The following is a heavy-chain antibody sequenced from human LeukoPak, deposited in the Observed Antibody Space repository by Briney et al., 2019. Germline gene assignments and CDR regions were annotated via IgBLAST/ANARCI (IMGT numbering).Heavy chain of an antibody. J-gene: IGHJ4*02. CDR1: GFTFSSYG. CDR2: IKSKTDGGTT. D-gene: IGHD3-16*02. Sequence: GGSLRLSCVASGFTFSSYGLSWVRQAPGKGLEWVGRIKSKTDGGTTDYAAPVKGRSTISRDNSKNTLYLQMNSLRAEDTAVYYCASTYYVWGSYRQYYFDYWGQGTLVTVSS. V-gene: IGHV3-15*01. CDR3: ASTYYVWGSYRQYYFDY.